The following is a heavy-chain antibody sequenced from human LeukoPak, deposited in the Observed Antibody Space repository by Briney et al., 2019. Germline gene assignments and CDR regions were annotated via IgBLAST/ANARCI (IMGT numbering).Heavy chain of an antibody. V-gene: IGHV4-34*01. Sequence: SETLSLTCAVYGGSFSGYYWSWIRQPPGKRLEWIGEINHSGSTNYNPSLKSRVTMSVDTSKNQFSLKLSSVTAADTAVYYCAREFWTTGKNWFDPWGQGTLVTVSS. CDR1: GGSFSGYY. D-gene: IGHD4-17*01. J-gene: IGHJ5*02. CDR3: AREFWTTGKNWFDP. CDR2: INHSGST.